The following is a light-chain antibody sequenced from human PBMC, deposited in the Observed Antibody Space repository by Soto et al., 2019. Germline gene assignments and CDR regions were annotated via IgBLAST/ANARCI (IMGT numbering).Light chain of an antibody. J-gene: IGLJ1*01. CDR3: ASWGGSTTV. V-gene: IGLV2-14*01. Sequence: QSALTQPASVSGFRGQSITVSCSGTSTNGRAYKYVSWYQQNPGKAPKLMIYEVSNRPSGVSNRFSGSKSGNTASLTISGLQAEDEADYYCASWGGSTTVFGTGTKVTVL. CDR1: STNGRAYKY. CDR2: EVS.